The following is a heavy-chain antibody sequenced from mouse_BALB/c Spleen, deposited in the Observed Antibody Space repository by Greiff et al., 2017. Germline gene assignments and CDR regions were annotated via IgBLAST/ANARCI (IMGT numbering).Heavy chain of an antibody. CDR1: GYTFTDYN. D-gene: IGHD1-1*02. CDR2: IYPYNGGT. V-gene: IGHV1S29*02. Sequence: EVQLQESGPELVKPGASVKISCKASGYTFTDYNMHWVKQSHGKSLEWIGYIYPYNGGTGYNQKFKSKATLTVDNSSSTAYMELRSLTYEDSAVYYCARWWDGYYFDYWGQGTTLTVSS. CDR3: ARWWDGYYFDY. J-gene: IGHJ2*01.